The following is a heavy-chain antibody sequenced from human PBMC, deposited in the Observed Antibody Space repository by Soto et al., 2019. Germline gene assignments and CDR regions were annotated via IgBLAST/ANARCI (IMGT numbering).Heavy chain of an antibody. CDR1: GFTFSDYY. CDR2: ISSSGSTI. D-gene: IGHD3-22*01. J-gene: IGHJ4*02. CDR3: AKDTYYYDPRYFDY. Sequence: PGGSLRLSCAASGFTFSDYYMSWIRQAPGKGLEWVSYISSSGSTIYYADSVKGRFTISRDNSKNTLYLQMNSLRAEDTAVYYCAKDTYYYDPRYFDYWGQGTLVTVSS. V-gene: IGHV3-11*01.